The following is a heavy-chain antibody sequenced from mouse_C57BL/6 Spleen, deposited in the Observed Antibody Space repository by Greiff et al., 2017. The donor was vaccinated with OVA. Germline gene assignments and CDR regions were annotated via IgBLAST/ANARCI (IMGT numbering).Heavy chain of an antibody. CDR2: IRLKSDNYAT. V-gene: IGHV6-3*01. CDR3: TRTGAYYYAMDY. D-gene: IGHD4-1*01. Sequence: EVKLQESGGGLVQPGGSMKLSCVASGFTFSNYWMNWVRQSPEKGLEWVAQIRLKSDNYATHYAESVKGRFTISRDDSKSSVYLQMNNLRAEDTGIYYCTRTGAYYYAMDYWGQGTSVTVSS. CDR1: GFTFSNYW. J-gene: IGHJ4*01.